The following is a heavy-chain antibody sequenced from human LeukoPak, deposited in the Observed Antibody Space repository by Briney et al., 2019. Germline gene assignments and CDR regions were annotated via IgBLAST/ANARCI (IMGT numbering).Heavy chain of an antibody. J-gene: IGHJ4*02. V-gene: IGHV3-48*02. D-gene: IGHD2-21*02. CDR3: ARDGYCGGDCYSGIDY. Sequence: GGSLRLSCAASGFTFSSYSMNWVRQAPGKGLEWVSYISSSSSIIYSADSVKGRFTISRDNAKNSLYLQMNSLRDEDTAVYYCARDGYCGGDCYSGIDYWGQGTLVTVSS. CDR2: ISSSSSII. CDR1: GFTFSSYS.